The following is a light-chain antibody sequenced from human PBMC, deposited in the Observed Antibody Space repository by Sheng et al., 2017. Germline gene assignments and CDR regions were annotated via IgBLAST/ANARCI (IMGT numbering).Light chain of an antibody. J-gene: IGKJ3*01. V-gene: IGKV1-9*01. Sequence: IQLTQSPSSLSASVGDRVTITCRASQDISSYLAWYQQKPGEAPKLLIYGASTLQSGVPSRFSGSGSGTDFTLTISSLQPEDSATYYCQQLNSFPLTFGPGTKVISN. CDR1: QDISSY. CDR3: QQLNSFPLT. CDR2: GAS.